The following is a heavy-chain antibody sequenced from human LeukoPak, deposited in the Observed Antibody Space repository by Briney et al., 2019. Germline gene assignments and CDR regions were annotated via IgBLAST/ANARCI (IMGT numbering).Heavy chain of an antibody. Sequence: GGSLRLSCAASGFTFSSYWISWVRQAPGKGLEWVANIKQDGSEKYYVDSVKGRFTISRDNAKNSLYLQMNSLRAEDTAVYYCARGSGGWYNWFDPWGQGTLVTVSS. J-gene: IGHJ5*02. D-gene: IGHD6-19*01. V-gene: IGHV3-7*01. CDR2: IKQDGSEK. CDR3: ARGSGGWYNWFDP. CDR1: GFTFSSYW.